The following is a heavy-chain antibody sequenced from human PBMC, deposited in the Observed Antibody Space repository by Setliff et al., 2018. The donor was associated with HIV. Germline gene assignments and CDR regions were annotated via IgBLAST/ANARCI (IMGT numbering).Heavy chain of an antibody. CDR2: IKKDGREK. V-gene: IGHV3-7*03. J-gene: IGHJ5*02. Sequence: GGSLRLSCGASGFIFSDSWMDWVRQAPGKGLEWVATIKKDGREKYYVYSVKGRFTISRDNARTSLYLEMSSLRVEDTAVYFCASMWKVGAWGRGTLVTVSS. CDR1: GFIFSDSW. CDR3: ASMWKVGA. D-gene: IGHD1-26*01.